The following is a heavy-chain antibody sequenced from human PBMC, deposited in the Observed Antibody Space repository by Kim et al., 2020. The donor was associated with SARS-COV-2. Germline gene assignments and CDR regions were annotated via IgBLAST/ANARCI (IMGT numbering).Heavy chain of an antibody. CDR2: IKQDESEK. CDR3: ARHVGGTPRGGYYFDY. D-gene: IGHD3-10*01. V-gene: IGHV3-7*01. J-gene: IGHJ4*02. CDR1: GFTFSSYW. Sequence: GSLRLSCAASGFTFSSYWMSWVRQAPGKGLEWVANIKQDESEKYYVDSVKGRFTISRDNAKNSLYLQMNSLRAEDTAVFYCARHVGGTPRGGYYFDYWGQGTLVTVSS.